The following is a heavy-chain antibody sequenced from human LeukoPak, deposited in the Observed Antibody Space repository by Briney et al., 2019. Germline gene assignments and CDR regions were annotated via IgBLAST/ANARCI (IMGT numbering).Heavy chain of an antibody. D-gene: IGHD3-3*01. Sequence: SVTLSLTCTVSGGSISSHYWSWIRQPPGKGLEWIGYIYYSGSTNYNPSLKSRVTISVDTSKNQFSLKLSSVTAADTAVYYCARERGPRFLEWLSVENWFDPWGQGTLVTVSS. CDR1: GGSISSHY. V-gene: IGHV4-59*11. CDR3: ARERGPRFLEWLSVENWFDP. J-gene: IGHJ5*02. CDR2: IYYSGST.